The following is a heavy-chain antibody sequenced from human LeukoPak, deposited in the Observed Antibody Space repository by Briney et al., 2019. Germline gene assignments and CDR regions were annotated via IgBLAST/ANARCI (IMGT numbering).Heavy chain of an antibody. CDR3: ARDLGTVTTF. D-gene: IGHD4-17*01. CDR1: GFTFSNYG. J-gene: IGHJ4*02. V-gene: IGHV3-30*03. CDR2: ISYDGSNK. Sequence: PGGSLRLSCVASGFTFSNYGMTWVRQAPGKGLEWVAVISYDGSNKYYADSVKGRFTISRDNSKNTLYLQMNSLRAEDTAVYYCARDLGTVTTFWGQGTLVTVSS.